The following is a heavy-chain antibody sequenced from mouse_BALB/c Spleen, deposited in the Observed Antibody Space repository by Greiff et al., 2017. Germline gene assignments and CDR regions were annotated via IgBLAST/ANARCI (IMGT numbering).Heavy chain of an antibody. V-gene: IGHV14-1*02. D-gene: IGHD2-4*01. J-gene: IGHJ4*01. Sequence: EVQRVESGAELVRPGALVKLSCKASGFNIKDYYMHWVKQRPEQGLEWIGWIDPENGNTIYDPKFQGKASITADTSSNTAYLQLSSLTSEDTAVYYCTRGLRRGAMDYRGQGTSVTVSS. CDR1: GFNIKDYY. CDR2: IDPENGNT. CDR3: TRGLRRGAMDY.